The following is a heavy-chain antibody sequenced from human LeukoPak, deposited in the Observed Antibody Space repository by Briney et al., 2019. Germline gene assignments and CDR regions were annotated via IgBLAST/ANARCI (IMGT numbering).Heavy chain of an antibody. CDR1: GFTFSSYW. Sequence: GGSLRLSCAASGFTFSSYWMHWVRQAPGKGLVWVSRINSDGSSTSYADSVKGRFTISRDNAKNTLYLQMNSLRAEDTAVYYCAKGTSYDFWSGYYLDYWGQGTLVTVSS. D-gene: IGHD3-3*01. V-gene: IGHV3-74*01. CDR3: AKGTSYDFWSGYYLDY. CDR2: INSDGSST. J-gene: IGHJ4*02.